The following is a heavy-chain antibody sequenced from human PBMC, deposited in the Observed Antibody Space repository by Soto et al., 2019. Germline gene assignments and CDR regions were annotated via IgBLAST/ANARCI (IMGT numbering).Heavy chain of an antibody. Sequence: ASVKVSCKASGYTFTGYYMHWVRQAPGQGLEWMGWINPNSGGTNYAQKFQGWVTMTRDTSISTAYMELSRLRSDDTTVYYCARDMQSIAVAGPLSRKGYYYYGMDVWGQGTTVTVSS. J-gene: IGHJ6*02. CDR2: INPNSGGT. CDR3: ARDMQSIAVAGPLSRKGYYYYGMDV. V-gene: IGHV1-2*04. CDR1: GYTFTGYY. D-gene: IGHD6-19*01.